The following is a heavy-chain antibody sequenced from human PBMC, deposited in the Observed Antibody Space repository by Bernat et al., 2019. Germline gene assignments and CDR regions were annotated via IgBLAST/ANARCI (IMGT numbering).Heavy chain of an antibody. V-gene: IGHV1-18*01. J-gene: IGHJ4*02. D-gene: IGHD3-22*01. CDR1: GYTFTSYG. CDR3: ARVLHHYYDSAPIFN. CDR2: ISAYNGNT. Sequence: QVQLVQSGAEVKKPGVSVKVSCKASGYTFTSYGISWVRQAPGQGLEWMGWISAYNGNTNYAQKLQGRVTMTTDTSTSTAYMELRSLRSDDTAVYYCARVLHHYYDSAPIFNWGQGTLVTVSS.